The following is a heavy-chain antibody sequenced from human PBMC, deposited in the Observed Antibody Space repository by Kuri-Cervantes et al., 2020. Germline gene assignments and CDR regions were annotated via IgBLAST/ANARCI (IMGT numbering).Heavy chain of an antibody. V-gene: IGHV4-34*01. D-gene: IGHD3-22*01. J-gene: IGHJ2*01. CDR2: INHSGST. Sequence: SETLSLTCNVSGDSVSSNNYYWSWIRQPPGKGLEWIGEINHSGSTSYNPSLKSRVTISVDTSKNQFSLKLSSVTAADTAVYYCARGIEVYYYDSSGYYYPLYWYFDLWGRGTLVTVSS. CDR1: GDSVSSNNYY. CDR3: ARGIEVYYYDSSGYYYPLYWYFDL.